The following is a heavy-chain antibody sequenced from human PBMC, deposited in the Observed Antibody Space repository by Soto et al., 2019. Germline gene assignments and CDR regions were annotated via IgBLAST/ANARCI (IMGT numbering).Heavy chain of an antibody. J-gene: IGHJ5*02. V-gene: IGHV3-33*01. Sequence: QVQLVESGGGVVQPGRSLRLSCAASGFTFINYGMHWVRQAPGKGLEWVAVIWYDGSNKYYADSVKGRFTISRDNSKNTLYLQMNSLRVEDTAVYYCARGGSSSWDLRWFDPWGQGTLVTVSS. CDR2: IWYDGSNK. D-gene: IGHD6-13*01. CDR3: ARGGSSSWDLRWFDP. CDR1: GFTFINYG.